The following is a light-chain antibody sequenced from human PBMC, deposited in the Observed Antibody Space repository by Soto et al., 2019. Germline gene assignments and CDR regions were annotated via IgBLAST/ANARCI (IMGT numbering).Light chain of an antibody. J-gene: IGKJ1*01. CDR2: FAS. V-gene: IGKV1-39*01. CDR3: QQDYNCPRT. Sequence: DIQMTQSPSSLSASVGDRVTITCRASETIDTYLNWYQQKPGKAPRLLIYFASSLQSGVPVRFSGSGSGTEFTLTISSLQREDFATYFCQQDYNCPRTFGLGTKVDIK. CDR1: ETIDTY.